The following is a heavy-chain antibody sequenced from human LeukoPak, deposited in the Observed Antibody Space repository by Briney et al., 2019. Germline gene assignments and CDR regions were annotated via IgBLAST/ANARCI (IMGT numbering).Heavy chain of an antibody. Sequence: GESLKISCKGSGFSFTSYWIGWVRQMPGKGLEWMGIIYPDDSDTRYSPSFQGQVTISADKSISTAYLQWSSLKASDTAMYYCARHALHRGLDYWGQGTLVTVSS. D-gene: IGHD3-10*01. V-gene: IGHV5-51*01. CDR1: GFSFTSYW. J-gene: IGHJ4*02. CDR2: IYPDDSDT. CDR3: ARHALHRGLDY.